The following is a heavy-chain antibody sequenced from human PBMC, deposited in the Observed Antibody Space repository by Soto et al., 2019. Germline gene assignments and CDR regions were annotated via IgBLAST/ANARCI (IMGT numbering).Heavy chain of an antibody. V-gene: IGHV3-66*01. CDR1: GFNVSNNY. CDR3: ARDGTSGSANWFDP. Sequence: HPGGSLRLSCAVSGFNVSNNYMSWVRQAPGKGPEWVSVLYTGGRTEYADSVKGRFTISRDKSKNTLFLQMNSLTVEDTAVYYCARDGTSGSANWFDPWGQGTLVTAPQ. CDR2: LYTGGRT. J-gene: IGHJ5*02. D-gene: IGHD5-12*01.